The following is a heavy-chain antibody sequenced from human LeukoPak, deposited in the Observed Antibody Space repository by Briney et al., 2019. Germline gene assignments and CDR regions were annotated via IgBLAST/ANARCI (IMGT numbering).Heavy chain of an antibody. D-gene: IGHD6-19*01. J-gene: IGHJ4*02. CDR3: AKISLAGDYFDY. CDR2: INPRDSDT. V-gene: IGHV5-51*01. Sequence: GESLKISCKGSGYSFSAYWIAWVRQMPGKGLEWMGIINPRDSDTRYSPSFLGQVTFSADKSINTAYLQWPSLKAPDIAIYYCAKISLAGDYFDYWGQGTLVIVSS. CDR1: GYSFSAYW.